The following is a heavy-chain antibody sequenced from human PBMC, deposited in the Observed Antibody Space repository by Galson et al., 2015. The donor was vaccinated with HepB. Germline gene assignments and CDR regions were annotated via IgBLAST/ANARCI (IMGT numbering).Heavy chain of an antibody. J-gene: IGHJ4*02. CDR2: IYYTRRT. D-gene: IGHD3-10*01. CDR3: ARHSWVRGVIDY. CDR1: GRSISSSSYY. Sequence: ETLSLTCTVSGRSISSSSYYWGWIRQPPGKGLEWIGNIYYTRRTYYNPSLKSRVTISVDTSKNQFSLKLSSVTAADTAVYYCARHSWVRGVIDYWGQGTLVTVSS. V-gene: IGHV4-39*01.